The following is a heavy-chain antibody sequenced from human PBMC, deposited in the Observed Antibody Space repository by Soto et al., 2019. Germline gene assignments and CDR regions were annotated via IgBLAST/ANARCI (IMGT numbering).Heavy chain of an antibody. CDR1: GGSFSGYY. D-gene: IGHD2-15*01. CDR2: INHSGST. J-gene: IGHJ4*02. Sequence: QVQLQQWGAGLLKPSETLSLTCAVYGGSFSGYYWSWIRQPPGKGLEWNGEINHSGSTNYNPSLKSRVTISVDTSKNQFSLKLSSVTAADSAVYYCARGRTPDYWGQGALVTVSS. V-gene: IGHV4-34*01. CDR3: ARGRTPDY.